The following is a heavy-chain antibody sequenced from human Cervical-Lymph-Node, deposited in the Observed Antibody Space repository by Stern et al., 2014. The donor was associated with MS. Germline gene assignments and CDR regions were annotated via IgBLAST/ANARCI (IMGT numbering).Heavy chain of an antibody. V-gene: IGHV3-30*03. Sequence: MQLVESGGGVVQPGRSLRLSCETSKFLFSTYGMHWVRQAPGKGLEWVAGISFNGRNIQYAESVKCRFTISRDNSKRTLFLQMSSLRIEDTALYLCARDEREQLQFTMKTEYDFWGQGTLVTVSS. D-gene: IGHD5-24*01. J-gene: IGHJ4*02. CDR2: ISFNGRNI. CDR1: KFLFSTYG. CDR3: ARDEREQLQFTMKTEYDF.